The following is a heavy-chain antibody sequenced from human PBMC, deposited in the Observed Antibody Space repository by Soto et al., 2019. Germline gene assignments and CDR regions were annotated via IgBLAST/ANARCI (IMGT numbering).Heavy chain of an antibody. Sequence: SVKVSCKASGVRFSSYASSWVRQAPGQGLEWMGGSIPIFGTANYAQKFQGRVTITADESTSTAYMELSSLRSEDTAVYYCARALNGPFQDAFDIWGQGTIVTVSS. V-gene: IGHV1-69*13. CDR3: ARALNGPFQDAFDI. CDR2: SIPIFGTA. CDR1: GVRFSSYA. D-gene: IGHD2-8*01. J-gene: IGHJ3*02.